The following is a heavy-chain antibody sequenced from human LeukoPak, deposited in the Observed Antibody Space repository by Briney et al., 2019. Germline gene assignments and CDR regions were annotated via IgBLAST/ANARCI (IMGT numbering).Heavy chain of an antibody. CDR3: AGVWGLAVAGGEIEY. Sequence: GGSLRLSCAASRFTFSSYSMNWVRQAPGKGLEWVSYISSSSSTIYYADSVKGRFTISRDNAKNSLYLQMNSLRDEDTAVYYCAGVWGLAVAGGEIEYWRQGTLVTVSS. V-gene: IGHV3-48*02. D-gene: IGHD6-13*01. J-gene: IGHJ4*02. CDR1: RFTFSSYS. CDR2: ISSSSSTI.